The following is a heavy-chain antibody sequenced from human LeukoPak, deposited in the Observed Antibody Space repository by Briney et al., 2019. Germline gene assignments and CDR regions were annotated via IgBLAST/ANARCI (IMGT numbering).Heavy chain of an antibody. CDR3: ARGRVPAAIQDY. CDR1: GGTFSSYA. Sequence: GASVKVSCKASGGTFSSYAISWVRQAPGQGLEWMGGIIPIFGTANYAQKFQGRVTITTDESTSTAYMELSSLRSEDTAVYYCARGRVPAAIQDYWGQGTLVTVSS. J-gene: IGHJ4*02. CDR2: IIPIFGTA. D-gene: IGHD2-2*01. V-gene: IGHV1-69*05.